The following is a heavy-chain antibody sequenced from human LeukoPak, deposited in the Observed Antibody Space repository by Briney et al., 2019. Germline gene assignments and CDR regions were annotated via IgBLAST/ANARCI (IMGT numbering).Heavy chain of an antibody. Sequence: GGSLRLSCAASGFTFSSYSMNWVRQAPGKGLEWVSSISSSSSYIYYADSVKGRFTISRDNAKNSLYLQMNSLRAEDTAVYYCAKDHSIAVAGHFDYWGQGTLVTVSS. CDR3: AKDHSIAVAGHFDY. CDR1: GFTFSSYS. J-gene: IGHJ4*02. V-gene: IGHV3-21*01. D-gene: IGHD6-19*01. CDR2: ISSSSSYI.